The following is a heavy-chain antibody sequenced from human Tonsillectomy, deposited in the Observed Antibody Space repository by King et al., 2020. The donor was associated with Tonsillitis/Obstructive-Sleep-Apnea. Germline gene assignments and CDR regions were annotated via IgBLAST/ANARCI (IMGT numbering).Heavy chain of an antibody. CDR3: ARDHFMDV. V-gene: IGHV3-30*15. CDR2: ISHDGRNK. Sequence: VQLVESGGGVDQPGGSLRLSCVAPGFTFRRYVMYWSRQGPGKGLEWVAFISHDGRNKYYGDSVKGRFTISRDNFKNTLYLQMSSLRGEDTAVYYCARDHFMDVWGKGTTVTVSS. CDR1: GFTFRRYV. J-gene: IGHJ6*03.